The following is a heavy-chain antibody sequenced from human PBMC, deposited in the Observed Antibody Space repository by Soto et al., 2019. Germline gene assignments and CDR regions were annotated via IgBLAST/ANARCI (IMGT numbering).Heavy chain of an antibody. Sequence: QVQLVQSGAEEKKPGASVKVSCKASGYTFTSYAMHWVRQAPGQRLEWMGWINAGNGNTKYSQKFQGRGTITRDTSASTAYMELSSLRSEDTAAYYCARDPSYYGMDVWGQGTTVTVSS. CDR2: INAGNGNT. V-gene: IGHV1-3*05. J-gene: IGHJ6*02. CDR1: GYTFTSYA. CDR3: ARDPSYYGMDV.